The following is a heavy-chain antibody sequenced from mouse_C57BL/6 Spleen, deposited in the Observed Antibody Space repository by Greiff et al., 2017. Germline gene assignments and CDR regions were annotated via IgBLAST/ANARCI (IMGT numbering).Heavy chain of an antibody. CDR3: AKSTGPWNFDV. Sequence: VQRVESGAELVKPGASVKISCKASGYAFSSYWMNWVKQRPGKGLEWIGQIYTGDGDTNYNGNFKGKATLTADKYSSTAYMQLVPLTSEDSAVYFFAKSTGPWNFDVGVTGTTVTVSS. CDR2: IYTGDGDT. CDR1: GYAFSSYW. D-gene: IGHD4-1*01. V-gene: IGHV1-80*01. J-gene: IGHJ1*03.